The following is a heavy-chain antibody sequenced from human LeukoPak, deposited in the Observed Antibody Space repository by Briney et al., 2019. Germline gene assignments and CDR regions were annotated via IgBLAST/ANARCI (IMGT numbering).Heavy chain of an antibody. Sequence: GGSLRLSCAASGLTFSSYGMSWVRQAPGKGLEWVSYISSSGSTIYYADSVKGRFTISRDNAKNSLYLQMNSLRAEDTAVYYCARDEDSGSYPIDYWGQGTLVTVSS. CDR2: ISSSGSTI. V-gene: IGHV3-48*04. CDR1: GLTFSSYG. D-gene: IGHD1-26*01. J-gene: IGHJ4*02. CDR3: ARDEDSGSYPIDY.